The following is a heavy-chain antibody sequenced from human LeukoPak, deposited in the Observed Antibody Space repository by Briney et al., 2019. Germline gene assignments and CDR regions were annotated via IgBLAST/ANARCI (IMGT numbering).Heavy chain of an antibody. V-gene: IGHV1-69*01. CDR1: GGTFISYA. CDR2: IIPIFGTA. D-gene: IGHD5-18*01. CDR3: ARESGYSYYFDY. J-gene: IGHJ4*02. Sequence: ASVKVSCKASGGTFISYAISWVRQAPGQGLEWMGGIIPIFGTANYAQKFQGRVTITADESTSTAYMELSSLRSEDTAVYYCARESGYSYYFDYWGQETLVTVSS.